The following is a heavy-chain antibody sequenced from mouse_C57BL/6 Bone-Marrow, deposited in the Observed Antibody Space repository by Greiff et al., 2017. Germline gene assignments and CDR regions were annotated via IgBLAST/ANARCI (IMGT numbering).Heavy chain of an antibody. CDR3: ARNYYGNYYAMDY. Sequence: VQLQQSGAELARPGASVKLSCKASGYTFTSYGISWVKQRTGQGLEWIGEIYPRSGNTYYNEKFKGKATLTADKSSSTAYMELRSLTSEDSAVYFSARNYYGNYYAMDYWGQGTSVTVSS. CDR1: GYTFTSYG. CDR2: IYPRSGNT. V-gene: IGHV1-81*01. D-gene: IGHD2-1*01. J-gene: IGHJ4*01.